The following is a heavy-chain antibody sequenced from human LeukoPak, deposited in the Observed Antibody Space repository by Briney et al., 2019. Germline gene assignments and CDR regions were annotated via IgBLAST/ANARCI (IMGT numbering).Heavy chain of an antibody. V-gene: IGHV4-59*01. D-gene: IGHD6-19*01. Sequence: SETLSLTCTVSGASISSYYWSWIRQPPGKGLEWIGYIYYSGTTNYNPSLKSRVTISVDTSKNQFSLKLSSVAAGDTAVYNCARVMDSSGWYLYYGMDVWGQGTTVTVSS. J-gene: IGHJ6*02. CDR2: IYYSGTT. CDR3: ARVMDSSGWYLYYGMDV. CDR1: GASISSYY.